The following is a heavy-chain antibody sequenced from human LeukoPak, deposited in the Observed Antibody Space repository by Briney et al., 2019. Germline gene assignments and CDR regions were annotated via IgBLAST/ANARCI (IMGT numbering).Heavy chain of an antibody. D-gene: IGHD1-26*01. CDR3: ARAHQGSYFDY. Sequence: PSETLSLTCTVSGGSISSYYWSWIRQPPGKGLEWIGYIYYSGSTNYNPSLKSRVTISVDTSKNQFSLKLSSVTAADTAVYYCARAHQGSYFDYWGQGTLVTVSS. J-gene: IGHJ4*02. V-gene: IGHV4-59*01. CDR2: IYYSGST. CDR1: GGSISSYY.